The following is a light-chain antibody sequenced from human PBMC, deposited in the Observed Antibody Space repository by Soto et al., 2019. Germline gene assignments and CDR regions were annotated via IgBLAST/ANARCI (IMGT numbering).Light chain of an antibody. Sequence: DIQMTQSPSSLSASVGDRVTITCRASQGIRNDLGWYQQKPGKAPKRLIYAASSLQSGAPSRFSGSESGTEFTLTISSLQSEDFASYYCQQYDNYSTFGQGTKWISN. J-gene: IGKJ1*01. CDR1: QGIRND. V-gene: IGKV1-17*01. CDR3: QQYDNYST. CDR2: AAS.